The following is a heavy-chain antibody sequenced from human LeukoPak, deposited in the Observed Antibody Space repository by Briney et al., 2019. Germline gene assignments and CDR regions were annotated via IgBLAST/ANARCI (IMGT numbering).Heavy chain of an antibody. V-gene: IGHV1-2*02. CDR3: ARGGAAGTMKPSRIDY. J-gene: IGHJ4*02. D-gene: IGHD6-13*01. CDR1: GYNFTNCG. Sequence: ASVKVSCKASGYNFTNCGHSWVRQAPGQGLEWMGWINPNSGGTNYAQKFQGRVTMTRDTSISTAYMELSRLRSDDTAVYYCARGGAAGTMKPSRIDYWGQGTLVTVSS. CDR2: INPNSGGT.